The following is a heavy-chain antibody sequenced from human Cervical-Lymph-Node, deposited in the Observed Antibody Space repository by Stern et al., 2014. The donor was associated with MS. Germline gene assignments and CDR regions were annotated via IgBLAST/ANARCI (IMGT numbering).Heavy chain of an antibody. V-gene: IGHV4-31*03. CDR3: ARSDRLWGSFDY. CDR2: ISYIGST. Sequence: QVQLVDSGPGLVKPSQTLSLTCTVSGASISTVGYYWSWIRQHPGKGLEWIAYISYIGSTYYNPSLKSRVSISADTSKNQFSLNLTSVTAADTALYYCARSDRLWGSFDYWGQGTLVAVSS. D-gene: IGHD3-16*01. J-gene: IGHJ4*02. CDR1: GASISTVGYY.